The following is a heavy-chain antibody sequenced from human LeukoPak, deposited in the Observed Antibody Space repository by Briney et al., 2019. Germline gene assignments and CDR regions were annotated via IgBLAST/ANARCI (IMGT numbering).Heavy chain of an antibody. CDR1: GFTVSSNY. CDR3: ARGMTTVAYDAFDI. D-gene: IGHD4-23*01. Sequence: GSLRLSCAASGFTVSSNYMSWIRQPPGKGLEWIGYIYYSGSTNYNPSLKSRVTISVDTSKNQFSLKLSSVTAADTAVYYCARGMTTVAYDAFDIWGQGTMVTVSS. V-gene: IGHV4-59*08. J-gene: IGHJ3*02. CDR2: IYYSGST.